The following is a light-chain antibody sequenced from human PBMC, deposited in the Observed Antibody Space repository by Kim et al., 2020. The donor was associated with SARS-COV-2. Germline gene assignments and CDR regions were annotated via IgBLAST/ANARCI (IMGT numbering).Light chain of an antibody. V-gene: IGKV1-27*01. CDR3: QNQHSDSPFT. J-gene: IGKJ3*01. Sequence: DIQMTQSPSSLSASVGDRVTITCRASQGISNQLAWSQQKPGKVPRLLIYGASTLQSGIPSRFSGSGSKTDFTLTISSLQPEDVAIYYYQNQHSDSPFTFGPGTKVDIK. CDR1: QGISNQ. CDR2: GAS.